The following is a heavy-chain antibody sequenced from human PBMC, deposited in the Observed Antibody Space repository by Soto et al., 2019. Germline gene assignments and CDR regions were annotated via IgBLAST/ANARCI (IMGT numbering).Heavy chain of an antibody. CDR1: GGSISSYY. CDR3: ARSYRNWYFDL. J-gene: IGHJ2*01. V-gene: IGHV4-59*08. Sequence: QVQLQESGPGLVKPSETLSLTCTVSGGSISSYYWNWIRQPPGKGLEWIGNIYYSGSTKYNPSLTSRVAISVDTSKNQFSLKLSSVTAADTAVYYCARSYRNWYFDLWGRGTLVTVSS. D-gene: IGHD2-2*01. CDR2: IYYSGST.